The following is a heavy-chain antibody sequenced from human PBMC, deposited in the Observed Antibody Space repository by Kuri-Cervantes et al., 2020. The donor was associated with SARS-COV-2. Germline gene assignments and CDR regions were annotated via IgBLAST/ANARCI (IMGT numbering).Heavy chain of an antibody. V-gene: IGHV4-59*01. CDR3: ARGGTYYYDRSGFDWFDP. J-gene: IGHJ5*02. CDR1: GDSISPYY. D-gene: IGHD3-22*01. Sequence: SETLSLTCSVSGDSISPYYWTWIRQPPGKGLEWIGYIYHSGSTNYNPSLNSRVTISIDTSKNQFALRLSTVTAADTAVYYCARGGTYYYDRSGFDWFDPWGQGTLVTVSS. CDR2: IYHSGST.